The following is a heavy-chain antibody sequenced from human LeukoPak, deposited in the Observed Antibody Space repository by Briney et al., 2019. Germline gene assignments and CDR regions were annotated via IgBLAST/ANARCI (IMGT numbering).Heavy chain of an antibody. V-gene: IGHV3-23*01. Sequence: GGSLRLSCAASGFTFSSYAMTWVRQAPGEGLEWVSAISGGGGSTYYADSVKGRFTISRDNSKNTLYLQMNSLRAEDTAVYYCARDLITMVRGVIRYYYMDVWGKGTTVTVSS. J-gene: IGHJ6*03. CDR1: GFTFSSYA. D-gene: IGHD3-10*01. CDR3: ARDLITMVRGVIRYYYMDV. CDR2: ISGGGGST.